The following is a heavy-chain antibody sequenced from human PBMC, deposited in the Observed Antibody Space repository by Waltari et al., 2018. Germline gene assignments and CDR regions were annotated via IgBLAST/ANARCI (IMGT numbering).Heavy chain of an antibody. CDR2: NYYSGRT. J-gene: IGHJ5*02. D-gene: IGHD6-25*01. CDR3: ARKTSGYRSGWFDP. CDR1: GGSISSHY. V-gene: IGHV4-59*11. Sequence: QVQLQESGAGLEKPSETLSLTCTVSGGSISSHYWSWIRQPPGKGLTWIGYNYYSGRTTYNHALKSRVTIPVDTSKNQFSLKLSSVTAADTAVYYWARKTSGYRSGWFDPWGQGTLVTVSS.